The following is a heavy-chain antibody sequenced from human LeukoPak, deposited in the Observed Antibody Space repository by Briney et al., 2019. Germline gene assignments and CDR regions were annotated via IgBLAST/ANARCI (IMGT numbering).Heavy chain of an antibody. D-gene: IGHD2-15*01. CDR3: AGSTCSGGSCYSGDYFDY. V-gene: IGHV4-4*02. CDR2: IYHSGST. J-gene: IGHJ4*02. Sequence: PSETLSLTCAVSGGSISSSNWWSWVRPPPGKGLEWIGEIYHSGSTNYNPSLKSRVTISVDKSKNQFSLKLSSVTAADTAVYYCAGSTCSGGSCYSGDYFDYWGQGTLVTVSS. CDR1: GGSISSSNW.